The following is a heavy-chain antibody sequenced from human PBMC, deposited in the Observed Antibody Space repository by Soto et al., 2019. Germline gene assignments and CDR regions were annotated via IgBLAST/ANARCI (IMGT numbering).Heavy chain of an antibody. V-gene: IGHV1-69*01. CDR2: IIPIFRTT. CDR1: GGTFSSDV. J-gene: IGHJ4*02. Sequence: QVQLVQSGAEVKKPGSSMKVSCKASGGTFSSDVISWVRQAPGQGLEWMGGIIPIFRTTHYAQKFQGRVTVTTDESASTAYLELSSLRSEDTAIYYCTTGPLYASGAVNSWGQGALITVSS. D-gene: IGHD3-10*01. CDR3: TTGPLYASGAVNS.